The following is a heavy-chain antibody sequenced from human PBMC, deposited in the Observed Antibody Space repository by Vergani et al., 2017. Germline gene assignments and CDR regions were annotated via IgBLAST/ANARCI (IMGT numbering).Heavy chain of an antibody. CDR2: IIAVLGKT. Sequence: QVQLVQSGAEVKKPGSSVKVSCKASGSTFSSNAISWVRQVPGQGLEWMGRIIAVLGKTKYAQDFQGRLTITSDTSTSTAYMELTSLRSQDTAVYYCARGDSSGWYGYLDDWGKGTTVTVSS. V-gene: IGHV1-69*04. CDR3: ARGDSSGWYGYLDD. CDR1: GSTFSSNA. D-gene: IGHD6-13*01. J-gene: IGHJ6*03.